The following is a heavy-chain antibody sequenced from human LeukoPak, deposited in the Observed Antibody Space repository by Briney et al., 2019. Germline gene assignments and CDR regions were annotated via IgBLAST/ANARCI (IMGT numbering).Heavy chain of an antibody. CDR2: INLYGTT. V-gene: IGHV4-4*02. CDR3: ARQKWEQQGRDYYFNGLDV. Sequence: SETLSLTCSVSAGSISSSNWWSWVRHSPVKGLEWIGEINLYGTTNYNPSLKSRVTMSVDRSKNQFSLKLSSVTAADTAVYYCARQKWEQQGRDYYFNGLDVWGPGTTVTVSS. CDR1: AGSISSSNW. J-gene: IGHJ6*02. D-gene: IGHD1-26*01.